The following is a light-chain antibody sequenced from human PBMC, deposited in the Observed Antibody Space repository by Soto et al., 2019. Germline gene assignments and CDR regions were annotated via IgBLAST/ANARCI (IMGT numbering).Light chain of an antibody. V-gene: IGKV3-20*01. Sequence: EIVLTQSPGTLSLSPGEVATLSCRASQSVNSNYLAWFQQKSGQAPRLLIYSTSNRATGIPDRFSGSGSGTDFTLTISRLEPEDFVVYYCQQYDKSPWTFGQGTKVEIK. CDR2: STS. CDR1: QSVNSNY. J-gene: IGKJ1*01. CDR3: QQYDKSPWT.